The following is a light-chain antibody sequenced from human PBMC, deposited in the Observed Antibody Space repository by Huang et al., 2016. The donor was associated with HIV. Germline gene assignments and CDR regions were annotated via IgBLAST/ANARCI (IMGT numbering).Light chain of an antibody. CDR2: AAS. V-gene: IGKV3-20*01. J-gene: IGKJ1*01. CDR3: HQYGTPPWT. CDR1: QSVSNYY. Sequence: EIVFTQSPRSLSLSPGEKATLHCRASQSVSNYYLAWYQQKPGQSPRLLIHAASTSASGSPGRFSGSGSGTAFTLTITRLEPEDSAVYFCHQYGTPPWTFGQGTRVEI.